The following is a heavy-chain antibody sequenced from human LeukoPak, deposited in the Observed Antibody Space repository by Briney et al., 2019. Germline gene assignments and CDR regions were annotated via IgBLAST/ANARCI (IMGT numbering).Heavy chain of an antibody. Sequence: GGSLRLSCAASGFTFSGYAMNWVRQAPGEGLEWVSGTGSTGVSTFYADSVKGRFTVSRDNSKNTLSLQMNSLRDEDTAVYYCAKDPGVVPAHYFDYWGQGTLVTVXS. CDR2: TGSTGVST. CDR1: GFTFSGYA. CDR3: AKDPGVVPAHYFDY. J-gene: IGHJ4*02. D-gene: IGHD2-2*01. V-gene: IGHV3-23*01.